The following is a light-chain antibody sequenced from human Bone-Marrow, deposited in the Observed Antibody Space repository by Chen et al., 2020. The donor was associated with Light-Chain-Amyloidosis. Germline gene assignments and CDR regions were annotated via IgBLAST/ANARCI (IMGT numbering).Light chain of an antibody. Sequence: QSVLTQPPSVSAAPGQKVTISGSGSNSNIGINYVSWYQQLPGTSPKLLIYANNQRPSEIPDRFSGSKSGTSATLGVAGLQTGDEADYYCATWDSSLTVWMFGGGTKLTVL. CDR3: ATWDSSLTVWM. V-gene: IGLV1-51*02. CDR1: NSNIGINY. CDR2: ANN. J-gene: IGLJ3*02.